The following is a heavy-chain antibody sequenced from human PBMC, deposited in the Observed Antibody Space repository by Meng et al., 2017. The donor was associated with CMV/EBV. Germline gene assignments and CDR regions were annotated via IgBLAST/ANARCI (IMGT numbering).Heavy chain of an antibody. J-gene: IGHJ3*02. V-gene: IGHV4-38-2*02. D-gene: IGHD3-3*01. CDR1: GYSISSGYY. CDR3: ARETNPYYDFWSGYSGVDAFDI. CDR2: IYHSGST. Sequence: GSLRLSCTVSGYSISSGYYWGWIRQPPGKGLEWIGSIYHSGSTYYNPSLKSRVTISVDKSKNQFSLKLSSVTAADTAVYYCARETNPYYDFWSGYSGVDAFDIWGQGTMVTVSS.